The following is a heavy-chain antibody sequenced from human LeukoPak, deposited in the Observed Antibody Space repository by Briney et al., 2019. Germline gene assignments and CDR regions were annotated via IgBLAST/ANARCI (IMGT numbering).Heavy chain of an antibody. CDR1: GFTFSSYG. V-gene: IGHV3-30*18. D-gene: IGHD3-3*01. Sequence: GRSLRLSCAASGFTFSSYGMHWVRQAPGKGLEWVAVISYDGSNKYYADSVKGRFTISRDNSKSTLYLQMNSLRAEDTAIYYCAKSGSGYYIWGQGTLVTVSS. CDR3: AKSGSGYYI. CDR2: ISYDGSNK. J-gene: IGHJ4*02.